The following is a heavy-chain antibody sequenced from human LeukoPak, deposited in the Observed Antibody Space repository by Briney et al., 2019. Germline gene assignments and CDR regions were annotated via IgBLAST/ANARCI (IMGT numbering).Heavy chain of an antibody. CDR1: GASIGSYY. CDR3: ARGGSIVGATPHDAFGI. J-gene: IGHJ3*02. D-gene: IGHD1-26*01. V-gene: IGHV4-59*01. CDR2: MYYGGST. Sequence: PSETLSLTCTVSGASIGSYYWSWIRQPPGKGLEWIGYMYYGGSTNYNPSLKSRVTVSVDTSKNQFSLKLSSVTAADTAVYYCARGGSIVGATPHDAFGIWGQGTMVTVSS.